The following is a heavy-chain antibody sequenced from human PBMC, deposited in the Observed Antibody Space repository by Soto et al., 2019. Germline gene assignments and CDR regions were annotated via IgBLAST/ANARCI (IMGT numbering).Heavy chain of an antibody. CDR1: GYTFTSYD. D-gene: IGHD2-15*01. CDR3: ARVGGGYCSGGSCYRDWFDP. V-gene: IGHV1-8*01. CDR2: MNPNSGNT. J-gene: IGHJ5*02. Sequence: QVQLVQSGAEVKKPGASVKVSCKASGYTFTSYDINWVRQATGQGLEWMGWMNPNSGNTGYAQKFQGRVTMTRNTSISTAYMERSSLRSEDTAVYYCARVGGGYCSGGSCYRDWFDPWGQGTLVTVSS.